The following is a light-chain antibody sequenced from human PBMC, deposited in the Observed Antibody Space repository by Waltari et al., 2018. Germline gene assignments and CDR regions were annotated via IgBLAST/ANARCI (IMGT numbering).Light chain of an antibody. CDR1: SNEVASSNY. J-gene: IGLJ1*01. CDR2: DVT. Sequence: QSALTQPASVSGSPGQSLLIPCPGASNEVASSNYFSWYQQHPGMAPKLILYDVTNRPSGVSRRFSGSKSANTASLTISGLQVEDEADYYCCSFAANASYVFGSGTRVSVL. CDR3: CSFAANASYV. V-gene: IGLV2-14*03.